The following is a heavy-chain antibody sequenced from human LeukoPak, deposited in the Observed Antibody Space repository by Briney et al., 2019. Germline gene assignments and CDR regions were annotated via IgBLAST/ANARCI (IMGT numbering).Heavy chain of an antibody. D-gene: IGHD3-22*01. Sequence: GGSLRLSCEASGFTFSSYRMNWIRQAPGRRLEWVSSISTSSGSIFYADSVRGRFTISRDNAKNSLYLQMDSLRDEDTAVYYCARPRAYDTRDFDYWGQGTLVTVSS. J-gene: IGHJ4*02. CDR3: ARPRAYDTRDFDY. CDR2: ISTSSGSI. CDR1: GFTFSSYR. V-gene: IGHV3-48*02.